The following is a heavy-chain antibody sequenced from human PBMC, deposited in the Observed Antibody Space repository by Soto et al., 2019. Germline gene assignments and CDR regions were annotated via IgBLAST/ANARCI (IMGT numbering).Heavy chain of an antibody. D-gene: IGHD3-3*01. Sequence: SVKVSCKASGFTFTSSAVQWVRQARGQRLEWIGWIVVGSGNTNYAQKFQERVTITRDMSTSTAYMELSSLRSEDTAVYYCAADSHATIFGVVITGMDVWGQGTTVNVSS. J-gene: IGHJ6*02. CDR2: IVVGSGNT. CDR3: AADSHATIFGVVITGMDV. CDR1: GFTFTSSA. V-gene: IGHV1-58*01.